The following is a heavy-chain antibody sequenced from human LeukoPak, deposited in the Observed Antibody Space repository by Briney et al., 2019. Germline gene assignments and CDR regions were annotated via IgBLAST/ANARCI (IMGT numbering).Heavy chain of an antibody. D-gene: IGHD6-19*01. J-gene: IGHJ4*02. V-gene: IGHV3-23*01. Sequence: GGSLRLSCAASGFTFSSYAMSWVRQAPGKGLEWVSGISGSGGNTYYADSVKGRFTISRDNSKNTLYLQMDSLRAEDTAVYYCAKHDRSSGWSVYYFDYWGQGTLVTVSS. CDR1: GFTFSSYA. CDR3: AKHDRSSGWSVYYFDY. CDR2: ISGSGGNT.